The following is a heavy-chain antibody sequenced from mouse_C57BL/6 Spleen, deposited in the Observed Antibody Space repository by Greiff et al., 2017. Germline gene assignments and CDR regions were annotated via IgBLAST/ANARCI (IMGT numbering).Heavy chain of an antibody. CDR1: GYTFTSYW. CDR3: ARDSAWLAY. V-gene: IGHV1-53*01. CDR2: INPRNGGT. J-gene: IGHJ3*01. Sequence: QVQLQQPGTELAKPGASVKLSCKASGYTFTSYWIHWVKQRPGHGLEWIGNINPRNGGTNYNEKFKSKATLTADKSSRTAYMQRSSLTSEDSACFYGARDSAWLAYWGQGTLVTVSA.